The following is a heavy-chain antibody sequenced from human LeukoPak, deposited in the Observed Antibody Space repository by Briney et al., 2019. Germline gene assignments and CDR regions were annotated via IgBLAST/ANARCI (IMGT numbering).Heavy chain of an antibody. V-gene: IGHV3-11*01. J-gene: IGHJ6*02. Sequence: GGSLRLSCAASGFTFSDYYMSWIRQAPGKGLEWVSYISSSGSTIYYADSVKGRFTISGDNAKNSLYLQMNSLRAEDTAVYYCARDPVTLYYYYGMDVWGQGTTVTVSS. D-gene: IGHD4-17*01. CDR2: ISSSGSTI. CDR3: ARDPVTLYYYYGMDV. CDR1: GFTFSDYY.